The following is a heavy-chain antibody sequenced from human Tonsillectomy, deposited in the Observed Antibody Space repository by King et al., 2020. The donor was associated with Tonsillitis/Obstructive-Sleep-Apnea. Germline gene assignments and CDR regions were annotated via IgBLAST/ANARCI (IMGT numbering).Heavy chain of an antibody. D-gene: IGHD2-15*01. Sequence: VQLVESGGGVVQPGRSLRLSCAASGFTFSSYAMHWVRQAPGKGLEWVAVISFDGSTKYYADSVMGRFTFSRDNSKNTLYLKMNSLRAEDTAVYYCARIPWGVVVVAATPGGAFDIWGQGTMVTVSS. CDR1: GFTFSSYA. CDR2: ISFDGSTK. V-gene: IGHV3-30*01. J-gene: IGHJ3*02. CDR3: ARIPWGVVVVAATPGGAFDI.